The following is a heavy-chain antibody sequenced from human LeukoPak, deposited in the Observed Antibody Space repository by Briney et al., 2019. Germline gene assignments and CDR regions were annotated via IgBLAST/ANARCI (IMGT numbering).Heavy chain of an antibody. Sequence: GGSLRLSCAASGFTFSSYEMNWVRQAPGKGLEWVSYISSSGSTIYYADSVKGRFTISRDNAKNSLYLQMSSLRAEDTAVYYCARVHEYYYGSGPFDYWGQGTLVTVSS. CDR1: GFTFSSYE. D-gene: IGHD3-10*01. V-gene: IGHV3-48*03. J-gene: IGHJ4*02. CDR3: ARVHEYYYGSGPFDY. CDR2: ISSSGSTI.